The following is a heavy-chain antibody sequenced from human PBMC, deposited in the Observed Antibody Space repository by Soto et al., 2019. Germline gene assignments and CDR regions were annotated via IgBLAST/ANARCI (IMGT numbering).Heavy chain of an antibody. Sequence: WETLSLTCSVSGFAISRGYYWSWVRQPPGKGLEWIGSIYPSVSSYHNPSLATRLGLSIDASKNQFTLNLTSVTAADTALYFCAREKVGTTFFDTWGQGIQVTVSS. J-gene: IGHJ4*02. CDR1: GFAISRGYY. D-gene: IGHD2-21*02. CDR2: IYPSVSS. V-gene: IGHV4-38-2*02. CDR3: AREKVGTTFFDT.